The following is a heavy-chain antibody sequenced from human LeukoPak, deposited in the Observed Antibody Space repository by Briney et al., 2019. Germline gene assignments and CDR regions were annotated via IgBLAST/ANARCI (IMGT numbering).Heavy chain of an antibody. V-gene: IGHV1-18*04. Sequence: ASVKVSCQASGCTFTSYGISWVRQAPGQGLEWMGWISAYNGNTNYAQKLQGRVTMTTDTSTSTAYMELRSLRSDDTAVYYCARYYGSGSYYGVYDYWGQGTLVTVSS. D-gene: IGHD3-10*01. CDR1: GCTFTSYG. CDR3: ARYYGSGSYYGVYDY. CDR2: ISAYNGNT. J-gene: IGHJ4*02.